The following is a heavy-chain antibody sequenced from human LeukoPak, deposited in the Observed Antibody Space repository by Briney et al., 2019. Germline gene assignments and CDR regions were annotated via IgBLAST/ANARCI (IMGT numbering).Heavy chain of an antibody. CDR2: IIPILGIA. J-gene: IGHJ4*02. Sequence: SVKVSCKASGGTFSSYAISWVRQAPGQGLEWMGRIIPILGIANYAQKFQGRVTITADKSTSTAYMELSSLRSEDTAVYYRARDPAGGYSYGYPSNWGQGTLVTVSS. D-gene: IGHD5-18*01. CDR1: GGTFSSYA. CDR3: ARDPAGGYSYGYPSN. V-gene: IGHV1-69*04.